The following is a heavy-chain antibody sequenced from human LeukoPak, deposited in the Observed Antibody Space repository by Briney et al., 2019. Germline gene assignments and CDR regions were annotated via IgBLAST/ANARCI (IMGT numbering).Heavy chain of an antibody. V-gene: IGHV1-46*01. CDR1: RYTFTSYY. J-gene: IGHJ4*02. CDR3: ARALITFGGVIVPFDY. CDR2: INPSGGST. Sequence: ASVKVSCKASRYTFTSYYMHWVRQAPGQGLEWMGIINPSGGSTSYAQKFQGRVTMTRDTSTSTVYMELSSLRSEDTAVYYCARALITFGGVIVPFDYWGQGTLVTVSS. D-gene: IGHD3-16*02.